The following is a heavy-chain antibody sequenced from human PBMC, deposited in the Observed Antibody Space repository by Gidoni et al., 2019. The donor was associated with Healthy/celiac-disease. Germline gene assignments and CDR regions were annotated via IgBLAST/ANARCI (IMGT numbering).Heavy chain of an antibody. J-gene: IGHJ6*02. D-gene: IGHD2-2*02. CDR2: ISGSGGST. CDR1: GFTFSSYA. CDR3: ANGCSSTSCYTGRNYYYGMDV. Sequence: EVQLLESGGGLVQPGGSLRLSCAASGFTFSSYAMSWVRQAPGKGLEWVSAISGSGGSTYYADSVKGRFTISRDNSKNTLYLQMNSLRAEDTAVYYCANGCSSTSCYTGRNYYYGMDVWGQGTTVTVSS. V-gene: IGHV3-23*01.